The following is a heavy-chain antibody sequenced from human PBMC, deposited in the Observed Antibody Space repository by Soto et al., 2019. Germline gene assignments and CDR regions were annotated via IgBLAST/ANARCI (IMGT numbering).Heavy chain of an antibody. CDR3: AREGIITMVRGGFDY. CDR1: GFTFSSYG. CDR2: IWYDGSNK. D-gene: IGHD3-10*01. J-gene: IGHJ4*02. Sequence: QVQLVESGGGVVQPGRSLRLSCAASGFTFSSYGMHWVRQAPGKGLEWVAVIWYDGSNKYYADSVKGRFTISRDNSKNTLYLQMNSLRAEDTAVYYCAREGIITMVRGGFDYWGQGTLVTVSS. V-gene: IGHV3-33*01.